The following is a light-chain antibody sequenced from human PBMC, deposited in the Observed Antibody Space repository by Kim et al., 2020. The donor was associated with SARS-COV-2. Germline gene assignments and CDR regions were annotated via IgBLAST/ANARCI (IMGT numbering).Light chain of an antibody. V-gene: IGLV2-14*03. CDR3: SSYTSSNTLL. Sequence: GQSITISCTGTSNDVGGFTYVSWYQQHPGKAPKFIIYDVSSRPSGVPNRFSGSKSGNTASLTISGLQAEDEADYYCSSYTSSNTLLFGGGTQLTVL. CDR1: SNDVGGFTY. CDR2: DVS. J-gene: IGLJ3*02.